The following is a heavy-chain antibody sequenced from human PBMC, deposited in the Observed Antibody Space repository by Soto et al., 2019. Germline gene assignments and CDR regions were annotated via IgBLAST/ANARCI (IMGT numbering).Heavy chain of an antibody. V-gene: IGHV3-7*01. CDR2: IKQDGSEK. D-gene: IGHD2-15*01. CDR1: GFTFSNYW. CDR3: ARDRRVYSRYVDYYYYYYMDV. J-gene: IGHJ6*03. Sequence: EVQLGESGGGLVQPGGSLRLSCAASGFTFSNYWMSWVRQAPGKGLECVANIKQDGSEKYHVDSVKGRFTISRDNAKNSLNLQMNSLRAEDTAVYYCARDRRVYSRYVDYYYYYYMDVWGKGTTVTVSS.